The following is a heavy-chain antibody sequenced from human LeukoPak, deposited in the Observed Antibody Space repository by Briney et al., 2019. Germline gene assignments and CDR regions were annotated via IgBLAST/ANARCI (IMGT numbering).Heavy chain of an antibody. J-gene: IGHJ5*02. Sequence: GASVKASCKASGDTFTDYYMHWVRQAPGQGLECIGRINPNSGGTNYAQKFQGRVTMTRDTSISTAYMELSSLRSDDTAFYYCARAPPNSGSYYRLHSWFDPWGQGALVTVSS. CDR2: INPNSGGT. V-gene: IGHV1-2*06. CDR1: GDTFTDYY. D-gene: IGHD3-10*01. CDR3: ARAPPNSGSYYRLHSWFDP.